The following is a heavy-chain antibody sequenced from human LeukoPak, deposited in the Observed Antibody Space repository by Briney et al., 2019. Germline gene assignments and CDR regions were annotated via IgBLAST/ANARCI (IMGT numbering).Heavy chain of an antibody. V-gene: IGHV3-21*01. Sequence: GGSLRLSCAASGFTFSSYSMNWVRQAPGKGLEWVSSISSSSSYIYYADSVKGRFTISRDNAKNSLYLQMNSLRAEDTAVYYCAREKVVVPARKGFDYWGQGTLVTVSS. D-gene: IGHD2-2*01. CDR2: ISSSSSYI. J-gene: IGHJ4*02. CDR1: GFTFSSYS. CDR3: AREKVVVPARKGFDY.